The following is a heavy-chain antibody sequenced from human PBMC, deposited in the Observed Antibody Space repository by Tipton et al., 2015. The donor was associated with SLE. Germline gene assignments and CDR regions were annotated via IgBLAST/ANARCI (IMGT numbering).Heavy chain of an antibody. Sequence: TLSLTCAVSGGSISSGSYYWSWVRQPAGKGLEWIGYIYYSGSTNYNPSLKSRVTISVDTSKNQFSLKLSSVTAADTAVYYCGRGSHYGSGSYDFDYWGQGTLVTVYS. V-gene: IGHV4-61*10. CDR2: IYYSGST. D-gene: IGHD3-10*01. CDR1: GGSISSGSYY. CDR3: GRGSHYGSGSYDFDY. J-gene: IGHJ4*02.